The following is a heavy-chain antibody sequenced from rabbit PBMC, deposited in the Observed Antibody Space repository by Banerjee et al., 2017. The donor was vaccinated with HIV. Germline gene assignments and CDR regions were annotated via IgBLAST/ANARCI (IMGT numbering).Heavy chain of an antibody. D-gene: IGHD7-1*01. CDR3: ARGSGGSAGIAPYDMDL. CDR2: IYSSNGDK. V-gene: IGHV1S47*01. J-gene: IGHJ6*01. Sequence: QQQLEESGGGLVQPEGSLTLTCKASGSDISSNAMCWVRQAPGKGLELIACIYSSNGDKWYASWVNGRFTISSHNAQNTVSLQLNSLTAADTATYFCARGSGGSAGIAPYDMDLWGQGTLVTVS. CDR1: GSDISSNA.